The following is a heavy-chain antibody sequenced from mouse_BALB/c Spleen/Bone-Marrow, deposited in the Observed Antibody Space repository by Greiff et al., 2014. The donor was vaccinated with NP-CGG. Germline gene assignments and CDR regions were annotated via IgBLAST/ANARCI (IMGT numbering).Heavy chain of an antibody. Sequence: QVQLQQSGAELARPGASVKMSCKASGYTFTSYTMHWVKQRPGQGLEWIGYINPSSGYTNYNPKFKDKATLTADKSSSTAYMQLNSLTSEDSAVYYCAREVYGNPFAYWGQGTLVTVSA. V-gene: IGHV1-4*01. CDR1: GYTFTSYT. D-gene: IGHD2-1*01. CDR3: AREVYGNPFAY. CDR2: INPSSGYT. J-gene: IGHJ3*01.